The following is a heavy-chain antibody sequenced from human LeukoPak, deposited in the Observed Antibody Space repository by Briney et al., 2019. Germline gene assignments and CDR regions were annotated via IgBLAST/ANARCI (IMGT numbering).Heavy chain of an antibody. V-gene: IGHV1-2*02. CDR3: ARDSGRIYYGSGGPGYMDV. D-gene: IGHD3-10*01. CDR1: GYTFTGYY. CDR2: INPNSGGT. Sequence: ASVKVSCKASGYTFTGYYMHWVRQAPGQGLECMGWINPNSGGTNYAQKFQGRVTMTRDTSISTAYMELSRLRSDDTAVYYCARDSGRIYYGSGGPGYMDVWGKGTTVTISS. J-gene: IGHJ6*03.